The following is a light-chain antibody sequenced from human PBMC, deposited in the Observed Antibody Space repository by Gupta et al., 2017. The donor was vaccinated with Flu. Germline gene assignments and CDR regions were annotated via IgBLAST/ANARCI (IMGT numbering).Light chain of an antibody. Sequence: SSLSASVGDRVTITCQANQDITNYLNWYHQKPGKAPRLLIYDDSNLETGVPSRFSGSGFGTDFTLTISSLQHDDIGIYYCQQYDNDPHLTFGHGTKVEI. V-gene: IGKV1-33*01. CDR3: QQYDNDPHLT. J-gene: IGKJ3*01. CDR1: QDITNY. CDR2: DDS.